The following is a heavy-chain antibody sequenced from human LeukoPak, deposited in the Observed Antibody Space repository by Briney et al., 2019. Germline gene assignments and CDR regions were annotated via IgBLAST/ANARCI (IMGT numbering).Heavy chain of an antibody. V-gene: IGHV3-33*01. D-gene: IGHD6-13*01. Sequence: GRSLRLSCAASGFTFSSYGMHWVRQAPGKGLEWVAVIWYDGSNKYYADSVKGRFTISRDNSKNTLYLQMNSLRAEDTAVYYCAREVGSSSWFTDYYYGMDVWGQGTTVTVSS. CDR1: GFTFSSYG. CDR2: IWYDGSNK. CDR3: AREVGSSSWFTDYYYGMDV. J-gene: IGHJ6*02.